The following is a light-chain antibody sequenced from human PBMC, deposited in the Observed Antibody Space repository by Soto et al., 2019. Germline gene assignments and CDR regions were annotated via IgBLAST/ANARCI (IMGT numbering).Light chain of an antibody. V-gene: IGKV3-20*01. CDR1: QSVSSSY. CDR2: GAS. Sequence: EIVLTQSPGTLSLSPGERATLSCRASQSVSSSYLAWYQQKPGQAPRLLIYGASSRATGIPDRFSGSGSGIDFHLTISRLEPEDFAVYYCQRYGSSPRTFGQGTKAEIK. CDR3: QRYGSSPRT. J-gene: IGKJ1*01.